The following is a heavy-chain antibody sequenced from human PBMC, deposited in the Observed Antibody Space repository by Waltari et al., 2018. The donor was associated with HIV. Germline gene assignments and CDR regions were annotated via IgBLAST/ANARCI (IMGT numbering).Heavy chain of an antibody. CDR2: IYSNATT. CDR3: ATVLVRTSWVITTAPFDY. Sequence: EVRLVESGGGLIQPGGSLRLACAASGFAVINNYMSWVRQAPGKGLEWVSLIYSNATTYYADSVKGRFTISRDNSKNTLYLQMNSLRADDTAVYFCATVLVRTSWVITTAPFDYWGQGTLVTVSS. V-gene: IGHV3-53*01. D-gene: IGHD3-22*01. J-gene: IGHJ4*02. CDR1: GFAVINNY.